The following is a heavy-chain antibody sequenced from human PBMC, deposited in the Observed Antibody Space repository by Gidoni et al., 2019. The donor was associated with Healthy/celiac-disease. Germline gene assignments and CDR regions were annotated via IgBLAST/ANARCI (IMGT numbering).Heavy chain of an antibody. CDR2: IRYDGSKK. CDR3: AQDSSSSWYEGWFDP. V-gene: IGHV3-30*02. J-gene: IGHJ5*02. D-gene: IGHD6-13*01. Sequence: QVQLVESGGGVVQPGGSLRLSCAASGCTCSSYGRHWVRQAPGKGLEWVAFIRYDGSKKYYADSVKGRFTISRDNSKNSLYLQMNSLRAEDTALYYCAQDSSSSWYEGWFDPWGQGTLVTVSS. CDR1: GCTCSSYG.